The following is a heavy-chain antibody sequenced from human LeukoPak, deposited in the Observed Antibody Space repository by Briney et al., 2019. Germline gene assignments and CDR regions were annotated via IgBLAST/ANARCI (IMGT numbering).Heavy chain of an antibody. J-gene: IGHJ4*02. Sequence: QTGGSLRLSCAASGFTFSSYAMSWVRRAPGKGLEWVSAISGSGGSTYYADSVKGRFTISRDNSKNTLYLQMNSLRAEDTAVYYCAKDQSSGWKEHYWGQGTLVTVSS. V-gene: IGHV3-23*01. CDR2: ISGSGGST. CDR1: GFTFSSYA. D-gene: IGHD6-19*01. CDR3: AKDQSSGWKEHY.